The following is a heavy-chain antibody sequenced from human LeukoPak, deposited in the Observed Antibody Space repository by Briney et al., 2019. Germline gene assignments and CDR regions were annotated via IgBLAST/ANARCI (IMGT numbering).Heavy chain of an antibody. Sequence: GGSLRLSCVASGFTFSSYWMSWVRQAPGKGPEWVAHIKENGNEQYYADSVKGRFTISRDNVKQSLGLQMNSLRVEDTAVYYCARGPGDFDASDIWGQGTMVTVSS. CDR1: GFTFSSYW. D-gene: IGHD1-14*01. CDR3: ARGPGDFDASDI. J-gene: IGHJ3*02. V-gene: IGHV3-7*01. CDR2: IKENGNEQ.